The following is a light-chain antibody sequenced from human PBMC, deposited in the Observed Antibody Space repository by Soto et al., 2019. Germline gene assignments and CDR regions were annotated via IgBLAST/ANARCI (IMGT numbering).Light chain of an antibody. CDR2: DAS. CDR3: QQRSNWPAWT. J-gene: IGKJ1*01. V-gene: IGKV3-11*01. Sequence: EIVLTQSPATLSLSPGERATLSCRASQSVSRYLAWYQQKPGQAPRLLIYDASNRATGIPARFSGSGSGTDFTLTISSLEPEVFAVYYCQQRSNWPAWTVGQGTKVEIK. CDR1: QSVSRY.